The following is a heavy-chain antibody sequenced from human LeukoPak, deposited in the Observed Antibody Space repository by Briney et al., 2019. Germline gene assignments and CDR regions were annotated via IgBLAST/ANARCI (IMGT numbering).Heavy chain of an antibody. CDR3: ARVKTYEYVWGSYRSSNYYYYAMDV. V-gene: IGHV1-18*01. CDR2: ISAYNGNT. Sequence: ASVKVSCKASGYTFTSYGISWVRQAPGQGLEWMGWISAYNGNTNYAQKLQGRVTMTTDTSTSTAYMELRSLRSDDTAVYYCARVKTYEYVWGSYRSSNYYYYAMDVWGQGTTVTVSS. D-gene: IGHD3-16*02. J-gene: IGHJ6*02. CDR1: GYTFTSYG.